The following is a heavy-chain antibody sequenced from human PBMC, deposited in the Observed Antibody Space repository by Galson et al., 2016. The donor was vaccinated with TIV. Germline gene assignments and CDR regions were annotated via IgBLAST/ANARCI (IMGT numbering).Heavy chain of an antibody. Sequence: ETVSLTYAFSVHPLRILYSGCAPQPPTKGLWLVGNNSYNGNTNYKHYLQGRVTISGDRSVSPVSMKLSCVSAADTAVYSCARVAPVSSPVRGGFWYFDLWGRGTLVTVSS. CDR3: ARVAPVSSPVRGGFWYFDL. CDR2: NSYNGNT. D-gene: IGHD2-2*01. CDR1: VHPLRILY. J-gene: IGHJ2*01. V-gene: IGHV4-59*11.